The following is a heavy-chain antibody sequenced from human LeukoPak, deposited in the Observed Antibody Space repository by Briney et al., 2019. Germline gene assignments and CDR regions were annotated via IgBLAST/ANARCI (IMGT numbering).Heavy chain of an antibody. V-gene: IGHV3-11*01. Sequence: GGSLRLSCAASGFTFSDYYMSWIRQAPGKGLEWVSYISSSGSTIYYADSVKGRFTISRDNAKNSLYLQMNSLRAEDTAVYYCARDLVGYCSSTSCYGYYYYYGMGVWGQGTTVTVSS. CDR3: ARDLVGYCSSTSCYGYYYYYGMGV. CDR1: GFTFSDYY. CDR2: ISSSGSTI. D-gene: IGHD2-2*01. J-gene: IGHJ6*02.